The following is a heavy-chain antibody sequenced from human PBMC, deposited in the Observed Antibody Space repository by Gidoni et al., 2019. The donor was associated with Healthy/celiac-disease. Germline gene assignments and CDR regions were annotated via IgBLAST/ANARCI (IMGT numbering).Heavy chain of an antibody. CDR2: INHSGST. D-gene: IGHD3-3*01. V-gene: IGHV4-34*01. J-gene: IGHJ3*02. Sequence: QVQLQQLGAGLLKPSETLSLTCAVYGGSFSGYYWSWIRQPPGKGLEWIGEINHSGSTNYNPSLKSRVTIAVDTSKNQFSLKLSAVTAADTAVYYCARDFRPRTYYDFWSGYYSVDAFDIWGQGTMVTVSS. CDR3: ARDFRPRTYYDFWSGYYSVDAFDI. CDR1: GGSFSGYY.